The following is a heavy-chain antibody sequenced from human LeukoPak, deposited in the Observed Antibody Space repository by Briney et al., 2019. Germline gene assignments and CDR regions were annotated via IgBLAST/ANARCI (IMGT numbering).Heavy chain of an antibody. CDR2: IYSSGST. CDR3: ARRGDHFDY. D-gene: IGHD2-21*01. Sequence: SETLSLTCSVSGGSITTYYWSWIRQPAGKGLEWLGRIYSSGSTNYNPSLRSRVTTSVDTSKNQFSLKLSSVTAADTAVYYCARRGDHFDYWGQGTLVTVSS. J-gene: IGHJ4*02. V-gene: IGHV4-4*07. CDR1: GGSITTYY.